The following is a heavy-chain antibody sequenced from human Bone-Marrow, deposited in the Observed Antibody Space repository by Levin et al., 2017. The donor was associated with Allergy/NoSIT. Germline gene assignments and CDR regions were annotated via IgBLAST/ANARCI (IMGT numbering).Heavy chain of an antibody. Sequence: SETLSLTCTVSGGSISSYYWHWIRQPPGKGLEWIGYIYYSGSTKYNPSLKSRVTISVDTSKNQFSLKLSSVTAADTAVYYCAGGGAPGGDSDASFNYWGQGTLATVSS. D-gene: IGHD4-23*01. J-gene: IGHJ4*02. CDR1: GGSISSYY. CDR3: AGGGAPGGDSDASFNY. V-gene: IGHV4-59*01. CDR2: IYYSGST.